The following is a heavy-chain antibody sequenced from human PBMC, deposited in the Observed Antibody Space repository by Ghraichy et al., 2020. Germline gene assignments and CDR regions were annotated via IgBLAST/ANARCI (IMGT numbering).Heavy chain of an antibody. CDR2: VNQDGSER. D-gene: IGHD1-1*01. J-gene: IGHJ4*02. V-gene: IGHV3-7*01. Sequence: GGSLRLSCEASGFIFSGFNMTWVRQAPGKGLEWVANVNQDGSERSYVESVRGRFTISRDNPKKSLYLQMNSLRVEDTAVYYCARWGTGNLDYWGQGTLVTVSS. CDR1: GFIFSGFN. CDR3: ARWGTGNLDY.